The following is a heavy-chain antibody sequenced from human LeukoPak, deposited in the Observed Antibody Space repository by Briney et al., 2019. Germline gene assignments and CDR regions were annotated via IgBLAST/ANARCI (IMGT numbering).Heavy chain of an antibody. D-gene: IGHD2-21*02. V-gene: IGHV1-69*06. CDR1: GGTFNTYA. J-gene: IGHJ1*01. CDR3: ARDHDLTGTYEYLKY. CDR2: IIPIFGTG. Sequence: ASVTVSCKASGGTFNTYAISWVRQAPGQGLEWMGGIIPIFGTGNYAQKFQGRVTITADKSTSTAYMELRSLRSEDTAVYYCARDHDLTGTYEYLKYWGQGTLVSVSS.